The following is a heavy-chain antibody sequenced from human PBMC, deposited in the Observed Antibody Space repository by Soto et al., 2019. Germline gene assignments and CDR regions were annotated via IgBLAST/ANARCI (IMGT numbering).Heavy chain of an antibody. CDR3: ARQWGSGVMGIGKNWFDP. Sequence: QLQLQESGPGLVKPSETLSLTCTVSGGSISSSSYYWGWIRQPPGKGLEWIGSIYYSGSTYYNPSLKSRVTISVDTSKNQFSLKLSSVTAADTAVYYCARQWGSGVMGIGKNWFDPWGQGTLVTVSS. CDR2: IYYSGST. J-gene: IGHJ5*02. D-gene: IGHD3-16*01. CDR1: GGSISSSSYY. V-gene: IGHV4-39*01.